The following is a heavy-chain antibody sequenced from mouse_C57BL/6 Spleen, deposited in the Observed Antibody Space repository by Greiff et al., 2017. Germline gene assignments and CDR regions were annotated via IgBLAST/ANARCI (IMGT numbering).Heavy chain of an antibody. V-gene: IGHV2-9-1*01. J-gene: IGHJ3*01. Sequence: VQVVESGPGLVAPSQSLSITCTVSGFSLNSYAISWVRQPPGKGLEWLGVIWTGGGTNYNSALKSRLSISKDNSKSQVFLKMNSLQTEDTARYYCATYDYDGGWFAYWGQGTLVTVSA. CDR1: GFSLNSYA. CDR2: IWTGGGT. D-gene: IGHD2-4*01. CDR3: ATYDYDGGWFAY.